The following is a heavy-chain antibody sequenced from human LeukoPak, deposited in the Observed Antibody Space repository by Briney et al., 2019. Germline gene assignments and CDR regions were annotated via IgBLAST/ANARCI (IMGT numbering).Heavy chain of an antibody. D-gene: IGHD5-18*01. CDR1: GFPFNTYW. J-gene: IGHJ4*02. V-gene: IGHV3-74*01. CDR3: ARDKGYSQDY. Sequence: GGSLRLSCGASGFPFNTYWMHWVRHAPGQGLVWVSQINGDGGSSNYADSVKGRFTISRDNAKNTLYLQMNSLRAEDTAVYYCARDKGYSQDYWGQGTLVTVSS. CDR2: INGDGGSS.